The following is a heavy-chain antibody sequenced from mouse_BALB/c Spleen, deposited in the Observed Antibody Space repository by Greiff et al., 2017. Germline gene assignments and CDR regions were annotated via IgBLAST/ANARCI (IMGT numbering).Heavy chain of an antibody. D-gene: IGHD1-2*01. CDR3: ARYYYGYDYFDY. CDR2: IYPGDGDT. CDR1: GYAFSSYW. J-gene: IGHJ2*01. V-gene: IGHV1-80*01. Sequence: VQRVESGAELVRPGSSVKISCKASGYAFSSYWMNWVKQRPGQGLEWIGQIYPGDGDTNYNGKFKGKATLTADKSSSTAYMQLSSLTSEDSAVYFCARYYYGYDYFDYWGQGTTLTVSS.